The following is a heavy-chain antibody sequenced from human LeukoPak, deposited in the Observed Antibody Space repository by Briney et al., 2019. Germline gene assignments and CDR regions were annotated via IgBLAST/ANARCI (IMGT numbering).Heavy chain of an antibody. CDR3: ARWLTPERFDY. Sequence: SETLSITCTVSGGSISSGDYYWSWIRQPPGKGLEWIGYIYYSGTTYYNPSLKSRVTISIDTSKNQFSLKLSSVTAADTAVYYCARWLTPERFDYWGQGTLVTVSS. CDR1: GGSISSGDYY. D-gene: IGHD4-23*01. V-gene: IGHV4-30-4*08. CDR2: IYYSGTT. J-gene: IGHJ4*02.